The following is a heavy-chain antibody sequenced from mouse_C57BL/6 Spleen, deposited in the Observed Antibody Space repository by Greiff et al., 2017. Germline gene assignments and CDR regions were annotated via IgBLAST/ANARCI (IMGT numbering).Heavy chain of an antibody. D-gene: IGHD2-5*01. J-gene: IGHJ4*01. CDR3: AGGDYSNYDYAMDY. CDR1: GYAFSSSW. Sequence: LVESGPELVKPGASVKISCKASGYAFSSSWMNWVKQRPGKGLEWIGRIYPGDGDTNYNGKFKGKATLTADKSSSTAYMQLSSLTSEDSAVYFCAGGDYSNYDYAMDYWGQGTSVTVSS. V-gene: IGHV1-82*01. CDR2: IYPGDGDT.